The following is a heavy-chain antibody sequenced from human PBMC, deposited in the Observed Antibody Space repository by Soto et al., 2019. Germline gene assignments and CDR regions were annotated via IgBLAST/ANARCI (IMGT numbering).Heavy chain of an antibody. V-gene: IGHV1-69*01. J-gene: IGHJ6*02. Sequence: QVQLVQSGAEVKKPGSSVKVCCQASGGTFNNFAFTWVRQAPGQGLEWLGGIMPVLHTTNIAQTFQDRITVTADDFTTTVYMEMTSLRYDDTAVYYCATETISPVSATLYHYGMDVWGQGTTVTVSS. D-gene: IGHD6-25*01. CDR2: IMPVLHTT. CDR1: GGTFNNFA. CDR3: ATETISPVSATLYHYGMDV.